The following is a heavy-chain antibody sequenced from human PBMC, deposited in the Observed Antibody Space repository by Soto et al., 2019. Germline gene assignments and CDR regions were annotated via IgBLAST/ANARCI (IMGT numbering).Heavy chain of an antibody. D-gene: IGHD6-6*01. CDR1: GYTFTSFG. CDR3: ARDKPQQIVGYNYYYGMDV. V-gene: IGHV1-18*04. CDR2: ISGYNGDT. J-gene: IGHJ6*02. Sequence: QLHLVQSGAEVKKPGASVKVSCTASGYTFTSFGVSWVRQVPGQGLAWMGWISGYNGDTDYAQKFQGRVTMTTDRYTSTAYMEVRSLRSDDRAVYYCARDKPQQIVGYNYYYGMDVWGQGTTVTVSS.